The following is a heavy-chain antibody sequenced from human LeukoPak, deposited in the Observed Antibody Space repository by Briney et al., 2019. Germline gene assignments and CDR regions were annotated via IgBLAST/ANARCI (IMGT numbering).Heavy chain of an antibody. CDR1: GFTFSDYY. CDR3: VRDGAVVTSGSYPWRYFQY. V-gene: IGHV3-11*04. D-gene: IGHD3-10*01. CDR2: ISGSSSVI. Sequence: GGSLGLSCAASGFTFSDYYMTWIRQAPGKGLEWVSYISGSSSVIYYADSVKGRFTISRDNAKNSLYLQMNSLRAEDTAVYYCVRDGAVVTSGSYPWRYFQYWGLGTLVTVSS. J-gene: IGHJ1*01.